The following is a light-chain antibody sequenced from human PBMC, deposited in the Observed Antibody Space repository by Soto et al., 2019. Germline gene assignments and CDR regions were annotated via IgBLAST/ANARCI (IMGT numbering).Light chain of an antibody. CDR2: AAS. J-gene: IGKJ1*01. CDR1: QDISSY. V-gene: IGKV1-9*01. Sequence: GDRVTITCRASQDISSYLAWYQQKPGKAHTLLIYAASTLQSGVTSRFSGSGSGRDFTLTIRSMQPEDFATYYCILGYAYFWAFGNGNKLDLK. CDR3: ILGYAYFWA.